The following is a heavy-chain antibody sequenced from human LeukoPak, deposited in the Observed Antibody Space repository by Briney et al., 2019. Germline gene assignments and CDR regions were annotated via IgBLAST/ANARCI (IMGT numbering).Heavy chain of an antibody. CDR1: EFMLTNYA. Sequence: PGGSLRLSCAASEFMLTNYATHWVRQAPGKGLEWVAVISYHGTSKYYADSVKGRFTISRDISRNTLYLQMDSLRAEDTAVYYCARAGPNDHRFDYWGQGTLVTVSS. CDR2: ISYHGTSK. CDR3: ARAGPNDHRFDY. V-gene: IGHV3-30-3*01. D-gene: IGHD1-1*01. J-gene: IGHJ4*02.